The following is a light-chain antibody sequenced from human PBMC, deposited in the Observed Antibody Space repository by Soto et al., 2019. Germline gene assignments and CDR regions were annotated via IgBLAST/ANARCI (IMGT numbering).Light chain of an antibody. J-gene: IGKJ4*01. CDR1: QSISSW. Sequence: DIQMTQSPSTLSASIVDRVTITCRASQSISSWLAWYQQKPGKAPKLLIYDASSLQSGVPSRFSGSGSGTDFTLTISCLQSEDFATYYCQKYYSYPLNCGGGNKGAIK. CDR2: DAS. V-gene: IGKV1-5*01. CDR3: QKYYSYPLN.